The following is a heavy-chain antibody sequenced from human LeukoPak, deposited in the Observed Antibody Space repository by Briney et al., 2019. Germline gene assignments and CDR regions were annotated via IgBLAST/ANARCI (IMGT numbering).Heavy chain of an antibody. CDR2: INPNSGGT. Sequence: ASVEVSCKASGYTFTGYYMHWVRQAPGQGLEWMGWINPNSGGTNYAQKFQGRVTMTRDTSTSTVYMELSSLRSEDTAVYYCAREGGYGSGSLDYWGQGTLVTVSS. J-gene: IGHJ4*02. CDR3: AREGGYGSGSLDY. D-gene: IGHD3-10*01. CDR1: GYTFTGYY. V-gene: IGHV1-2*02.